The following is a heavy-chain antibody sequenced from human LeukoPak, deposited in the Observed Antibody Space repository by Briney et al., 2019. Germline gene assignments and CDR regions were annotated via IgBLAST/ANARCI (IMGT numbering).Heavy chain of an antibody. CDR2: FDPEDGET. Sequence: EASVKVSCKVSGYTLTELSMHWVRQAPGKGLEWMGGFDPEDGETIYAQKFQGRVTMTEDTSTDTAYMELSSLRSEDMAVYYCATGYCSSTSCYYHFDYWGQGTLVTVSS. D-gene: IGHD2-2*01. CDR3: ATGYCSSTSCYYHFDY. J-gene: IGHJ4*02. CDR1: GYTLTELS. V-gene: IGHV1-24*01.